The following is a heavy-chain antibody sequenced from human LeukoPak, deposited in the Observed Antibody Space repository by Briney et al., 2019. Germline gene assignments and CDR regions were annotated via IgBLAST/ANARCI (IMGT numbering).Heavy chain of an antibody. D-gene: IGHD3-3*01. J-gene: IGHJ6*02. CDR1: GGSISSGGYY. CDR3: ARGRGDYDFWSGYYSNPPSYYYGMDV. Sequence: PSETLSLTCTVSGGSISSGGYYWSWIRQHPGKGLEWIGEINHSGSTNYNPSLKSRVTISVDTSKNQFSLKLSSVTAADTAVYYCARGRGDYDFWSGYYSNPPSYYYGMDVWGQGTTVTVSS. CDR2: INHSGST. V-gene: IGHV4-39*07.